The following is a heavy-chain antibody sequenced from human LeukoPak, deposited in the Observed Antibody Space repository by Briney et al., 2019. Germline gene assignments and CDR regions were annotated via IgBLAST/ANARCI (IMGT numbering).Heavy chain of an antibody. D-gene: IGHD6-13*01. J-gene: IGHJ4*02. V-gene: IGHV4-31*03. CDR2: IYYSGST. Sequence: SETLSLTCTVSGGSISSGGYYWSWIRQHPGKGLEWIGYIYYSGSTYYNPSPKSRVTISVDTSKNQFSLKLSSVTAADTAVYYCAREELAAAGSFDYWGQGTLVTVSS. CDR3: AREELAAAGSFDY. CDR1: GGSISSGGYY.